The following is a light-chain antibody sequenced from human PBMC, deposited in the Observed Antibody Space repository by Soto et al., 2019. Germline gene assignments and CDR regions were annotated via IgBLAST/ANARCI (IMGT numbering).Light chain of an antibody. CDR1: SSNIGTNT. V-gene: IGLV1-44*01. Sequence: QSVLTQPPSVSAAPGQKVTISCSGTSSNIGTNTVNWFQHLPGSAPKLLIYTNDQRPSGVPDRFSGSRSGTSASLAISGLQSEDEADYYCATWDDSVYVFGSGTKVTVL. CDR2: TND. J-gene: IGLJ1*01. CDR3: ATWDDSVYV.